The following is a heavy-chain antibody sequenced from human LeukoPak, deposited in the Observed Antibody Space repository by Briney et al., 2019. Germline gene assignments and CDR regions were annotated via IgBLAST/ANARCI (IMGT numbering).Heavy chain of an antibody. D-gene: IGHD4-23*01. CDR1: GYTFTSYG. CDR3: ARGPTTVVKGTIDY. Sequence: ASVTVSCKASGYTFTSYGISWVRQAPGQGLEWMGWISAYNGNTNYEQKLQGRVTMTTDTSTSTAYMELRSLRSDDTAVYYCARGPTTVVKGTIDYWGQGTLVTVSS. CDR2: ISAYNGNT. J-gene: IGHJ4*02. V-gene: IGHV1-18*01.